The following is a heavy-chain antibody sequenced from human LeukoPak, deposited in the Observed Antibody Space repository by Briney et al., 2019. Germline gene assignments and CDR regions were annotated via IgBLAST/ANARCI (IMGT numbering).Heavy chain of an antibody. J-gene: IGHJ3*02. Sequence: ASVKVSCKASGYTFTSYDINWVRQATGQGLEWMGWMNPNSGNTGYAQKFQGRVTITRNTSISTAYMELSSLRSEDTAVYYCARASRDGYNGAFDIWGQGTMVTVSS. V-gene: IGHV1-8*03. CDR2: MNPNSGNT. D-gene: IGHD5-24*01. CDR3: ARASRDGYNGAFDI. CDR1: GYTFTSYD.